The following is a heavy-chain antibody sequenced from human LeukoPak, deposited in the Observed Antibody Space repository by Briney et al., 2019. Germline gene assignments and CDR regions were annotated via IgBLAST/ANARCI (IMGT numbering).Heavy chain of an antibody. Sequence: ASVKVSCKASGYTFTSYYMHWMRQAPGQGLEWMGIINPSGGSTSYAQKFQGRVTMTRDMSTSTVYMELSSLRSEDTAVYYCARGGRGYSYGPVLSDYYYMDVWGKGTTVTVSS. D-gene: IGHD5-18*01. CDR3: ARGGRGYSYGPVLSDYYYMDV. CDR1: GYTFTSYY. CDR2: INPSGGST. J-gene: IGHJ6*03. V-gene: IGHV1-46*01.